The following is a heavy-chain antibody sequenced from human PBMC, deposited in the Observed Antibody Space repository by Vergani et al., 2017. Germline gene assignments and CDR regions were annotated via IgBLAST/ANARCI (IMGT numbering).Heavy chain of an antibody. V-gene: IGHV4-34*01. Sequence: QVQLQQWGAGLLKPSETLSLTCAVYGGSLSGCYWSWIRQTPGKGLEWIGQISYSGDTNYSPSLTSRLTISIDTSKNQFSLKVNSVTAADTAMYYCARVSCSSTSCYQPFDYWGQGTLVTVSS. J-gene: IGHJ4*02. CDR2: ISYSGDT. CDR3: ARVSCSSTSCYQPFDY. D-gene: IGHD2-2*01. CDR1: GGSLSGCY.